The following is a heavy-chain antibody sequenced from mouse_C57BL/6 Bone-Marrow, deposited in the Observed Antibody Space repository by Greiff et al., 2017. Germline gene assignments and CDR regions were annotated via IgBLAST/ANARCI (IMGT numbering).Heavy chain of an antibody. CDR2: IHPSDSAT. D-gene: IGHD2-3*01. CDR1: GYTFTSYW. J-gene: IGHJ2*01. CDR3: AINEGYYSDY. V-gene: IGHV1-74*01. Sequence: QVQLKQPGAELVKPGASVKVSCKASGYTFTSYWMHWVKQRPGQGLEWIGRIHPSDSATNYNQKFKGKATLTVDKSSSTTYMQLSSLTSEDSAVYYCAINEGYYSDYWGQGTTLTVSS.